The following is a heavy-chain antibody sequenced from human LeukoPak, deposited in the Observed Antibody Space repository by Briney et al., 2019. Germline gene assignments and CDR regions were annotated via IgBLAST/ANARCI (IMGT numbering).Heavy chain of an antibody. D-gene: IGHD6-19*01. CDR2: IYTSGST. J-gene: IGHJ5*02. V-gene: IGHV4-61*02. CDR3: ARRGTSWSSGWYNWFDP. Sequence: PSQTLSPTCTVSGGSISSGSYYWSWIRQPAGKGLEWIGRIYTSGSTNYNPSLKSRVTISVDTSKNQFSLKLSSVTAADTAVYYCARRGTSWSSGWYNWFDPWGQGTLVTVSS. CDR1: GGSISSGSYY.